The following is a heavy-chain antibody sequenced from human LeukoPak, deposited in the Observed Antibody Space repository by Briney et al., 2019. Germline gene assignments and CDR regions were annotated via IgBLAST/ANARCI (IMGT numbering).Heavy chain of an antibody. J-gene: IGHJ6*03. V-gene: IGHV3-48*04. CDR3: ARDYGGNSLAYYYYYYMDV. D-gene: IGHD4-23*01. CDR1: GFTFSSYG. Sequence: GGTLRLSCAASGFTFSSYGMSWVRQAPGKGLEWVSYISSSGSTIYYADSVKGRFTISRDNAKNSLYLQMNSLRAEDTAVYYCARDYGGNSLAYYYYYYMDVWGKGTTVTVSS. CDR2: ISSSGSTI.